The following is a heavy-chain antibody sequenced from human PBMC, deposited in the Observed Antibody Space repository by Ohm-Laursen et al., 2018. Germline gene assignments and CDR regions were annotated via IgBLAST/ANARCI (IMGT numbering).Heavy chain of an antibody. J-gene: IGHJ4*02. CDR2: INQDGSEK. CDR1: GFTFSTYW. Sequence: SLRLSCAASGFTFSTYWMNWFRQAPGKGLESVASINQDGSEKYFVDSVRGRFTIYRDNAKNSLYLQMNSLRAEDTAVYYCAREGSGDYYFDYWGQGTLVTVSS. V-gene: IGHV3-7*01. CDR3: AREGSGDYYFDY. D-gene: IGHD4-17*01.